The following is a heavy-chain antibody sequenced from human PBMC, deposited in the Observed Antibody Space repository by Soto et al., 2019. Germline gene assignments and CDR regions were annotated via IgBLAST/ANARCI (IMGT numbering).Heavy chain of an antibody. CDR2: ISAYNGNT. V-gene: IGHV1-18*01. CDR3: ARDYWPSIQPQPSDY. D-gene: IGHD5-18*01. CDR1: GYTFTSYG. Sequence: ASVKVSCKASGYTFTSYGISWVRQAPGQGLEWMGWISAYNGNTNYAQKLQGRVTMTTDTSTSTAYMELRSLRSDDTAVYYCARDYWPSIQPQPSDYWGQGTLVTVSS. J-gene: IGHJ4*02.